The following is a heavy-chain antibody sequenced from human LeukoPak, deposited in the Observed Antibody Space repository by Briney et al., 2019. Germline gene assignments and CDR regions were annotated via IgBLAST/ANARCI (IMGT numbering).Heavy chain of an antibody. V-gene: IGHV4-39*07. CDR1: GGSISSSSYY. Sequence: SETLSLTCTVSGGSISSSSYYWGWIRQPPGKGLEWIGSIYYSGSTYYNPSLKSRVTISVDTSRNQFSLKLSSVTAADTAVYYCATRIAVAGAFDIWGQGTMVTVSS. D-gene: IGHD6-19*01. CDR2: IYYSGST. CDR3: ATRIAVAGAFDI. J-gene: IGHJ3*02.